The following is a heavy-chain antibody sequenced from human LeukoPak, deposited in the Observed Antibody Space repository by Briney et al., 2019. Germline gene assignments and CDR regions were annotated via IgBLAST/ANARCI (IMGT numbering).Heavy chain of an antibody. CDR2: IYYTGST. J-gene: IGHJ5*01. V-gene: IGHV4-59*01. D-gene: IGHD3-10*01. CDR1: GGSINSYY. CDR3: AREVRVWFDP. Sequence: SETLSLTCTLSGGSINSYYWSWIRQPPGKGLEWIGHIYYTGSTDYNPSLESRVSISVDTSKNQLSLKLNSVTAADTAVYYCAREVRVWFDPWGQGTLVTVSS.